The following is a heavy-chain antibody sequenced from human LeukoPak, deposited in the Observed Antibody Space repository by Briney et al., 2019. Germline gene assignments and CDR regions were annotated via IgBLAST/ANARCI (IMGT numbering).Heavy chain of an antibody. V-gene: IGHV3-30*02. CDR1: GFTFTNHI. J-gene: IGHJ4*02. CDR3: ARDSGGSYVVSEIDY. Sequence: GGSLRLSCAASGFTFTNHIMHWVRQPPGKGLEWVAFIRSDGISDHYADSVKGRFTISRHNSKNTLYLQMNTLRPDDTAVYYCARDSGGSYVVSEIDYWGQGTLVTVSS. D-gene: IGHD3-16*01. CDR2: IRSDGISD.